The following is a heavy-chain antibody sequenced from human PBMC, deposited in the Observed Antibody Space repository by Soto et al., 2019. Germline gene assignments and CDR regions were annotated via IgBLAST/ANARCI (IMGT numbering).Heavy chain of an antibody. CDR1: RYSRSGRFY. V-gene: IGHV4-38-2*01. J-gene: IGHJ4*02. CDR3: ARLVGGTTIDY. Sequence: SGSVSINTAVSRYSRSGRFYWYWIRQPPGKGLEWIGSINHSGSTYYSPSLKSRVTISVDTSKNQFSLKLSSVTAADTAVYYCARLVGGTTIDYWGQGNLVTVSS. D-gene: IGHD1-26*01. CDR2: INHSGST.